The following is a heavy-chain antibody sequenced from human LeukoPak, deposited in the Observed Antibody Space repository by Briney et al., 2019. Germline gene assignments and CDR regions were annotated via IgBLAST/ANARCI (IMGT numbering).Heavy chain of an antibody. Sequence: GGSLRLSCAASGFTFSSYWMSWVRQAPGKGLEWVANIKQDGSEKYYVDSVKGRFTISRDNAKNSLYLQMNSLRAEDTALYYCAGDYYYDTSGYWREFEYWGQGTLVTVSS. J-gene: IGHJ4*02. CDR1: GFTFSSYW. D-gene: IGHD3-22*01. CDR3: AGDYYYDTSGYWREFEY. CDR2: IKQDGSEK. V-gene: IGHV3-7*03.